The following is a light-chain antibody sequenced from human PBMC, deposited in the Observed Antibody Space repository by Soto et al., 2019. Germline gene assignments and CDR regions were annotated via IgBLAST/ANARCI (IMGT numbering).Light chain of an antibody. CDR1: SGDIGGYNY. CDR3: SSFTNSSTLVV. V-gene: IGLV2-14*01. CDR2: EVS. J-gene: IGLJ2*01. Sequence: QSVLTQPASVSGSPGQSITISCTGTSGDIGGYNYVSWYQHHPGKAHKLVISEVSHRPSGISNRFSGSKSATTASLTISGLQAEDEADYYCSSFTNSSTLVVFGGGTKLTVL.